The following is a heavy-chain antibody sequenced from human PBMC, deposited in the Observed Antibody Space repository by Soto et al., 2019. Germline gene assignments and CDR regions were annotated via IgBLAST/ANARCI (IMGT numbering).Heavy chain of an antibody. CDR1: GAPITTTKW. Sequence: QVQLQESGPGLVKPSETLSLTCTVSGAPITTTKWWAWVRMPPGKGLEWIGELSRGDERSSNPSLEGRFTMSLDKSNIHFSLKLTSVTAADTPIYYCATQTISYTWGVWGRGTSVNVSS. CDR2: LSRGDER. CDR3: ATQTISYTWGV. D-gene: IGHD3-16*01. V-gene: IGHV4-4*02. J-gene: IGHJ6*02.